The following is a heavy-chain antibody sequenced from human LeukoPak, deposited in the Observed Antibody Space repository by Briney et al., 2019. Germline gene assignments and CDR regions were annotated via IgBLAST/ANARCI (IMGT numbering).Heavy chain of an antibody. CDR1: GGSVSSDISY. D-gene: IGHD3-10*01. CDR2: IHYSGST. J-gene: IGHJ5*02. V-gene: IGHV4-61*01. Sequence: SETLSLTCTVSGGSVSSDISYWSWIRQPPGKGLEWIGYIHYSGSTNYNPFLKSRVTISVDTSKNQFSLKLSSVTAADTAVYYCARDSGNWFDPWGQGTLVTVSS. CDR3: ARDSGNWFDP.